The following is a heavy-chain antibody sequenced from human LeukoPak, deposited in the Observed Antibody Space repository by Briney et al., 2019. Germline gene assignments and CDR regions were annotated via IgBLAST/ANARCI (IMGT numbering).Heavy chain of an antibody. CDR3: AKDCITMVRGVCMDV. J-gene: IGHJ6*02. CDR2: ISGSGGST. D-gene: IGHD3-10*01. V-gene: IGHV3-23*01. Sequence: GGSLRLSCAASGFTFSSNAMSWVRQAPGKGLEWVSAISGSGGSTYYADSVKGRFTISRDKSKNTLYLQMNSLRAEDTDVYYCAKDCITMVRGVCMDVWGQGTTVTVSS. CDR1: GFTFSSNA.